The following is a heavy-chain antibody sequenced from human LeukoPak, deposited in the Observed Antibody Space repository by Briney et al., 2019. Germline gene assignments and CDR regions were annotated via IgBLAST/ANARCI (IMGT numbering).Heavy chain of an antibody. CDR2: ISSSSTYT. D-gene: IGHD2-2*01. CDR3: ARSLRRDCDSTSCWAALDI. J-gene: IGHJ3*02. Sequence: GGSLRLSCAASGFTFSDYYTSWIRRAPGKGLEWVSYISSSSTYTNYADSVKGRFTISRDNAKNSLYLQMNSLRAEDTAVYYCARSLRRDCDSTSCWAALDIWGQGTMVTVSS. V-gene: IGHV3-11*03. CDR1: GFTFSDYY.